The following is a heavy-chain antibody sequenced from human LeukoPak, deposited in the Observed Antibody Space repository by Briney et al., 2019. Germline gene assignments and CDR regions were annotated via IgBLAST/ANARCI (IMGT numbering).Heavy chain of an antibody. Sequence: GGSLRLSCAASGFSFISNGMHWVRQAPGKGLEWVAFIRSDGSNKYYADSVKGRFTISRDNSKNTLYLQMNSLRAEDTALYYCAKVGALSPFLKNYYMDVWGKGTTVAVSS. CDR3: AKVGALSPFLKNYYMDV. CDR2: IRSDGSNK. V-gene: IGHV3-30*02. J-gene: IGHJ6*03. D-gene: IGHD2/OR15-2a*01. CDR1: GFSFISNG.